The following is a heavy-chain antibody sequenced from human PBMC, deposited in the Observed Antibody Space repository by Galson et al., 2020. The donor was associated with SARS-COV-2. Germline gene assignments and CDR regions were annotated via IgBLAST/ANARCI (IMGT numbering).Heavy chain of an antibody. Sequence: SETLSLTCTVSGDSTSTYLWSWIRQPPGKGLEWIGYIYSSGSTNSNPSLKSRVNMTVDTSKKQFSLKLKSVSAADTAVYYCAAVQGPSGYNWFDPWGQGTLVAVAS. CDR1: GDSTSTYL. CDR2: IYSSGST. J-gene: IGHJ5*02. V-gene: IGHV4-59*13. CDR3: AAVQGPSGYNWFDP. D-gene: IGHD5-12*01.